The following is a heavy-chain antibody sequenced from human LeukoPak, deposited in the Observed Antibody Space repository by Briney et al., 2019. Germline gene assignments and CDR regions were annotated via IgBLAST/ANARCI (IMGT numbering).Heavy chain of an antibody. CDR1: GGTFSSYT. CDR2: IIPILGIA. Sequence: GASVEVSCKASGGTFSSYTISWVRQAPGQGLEWMGRIIPILGIANYAQKFQGRVTITADKSTSTAYMELSSLRSEDTAVYYCARDVRSNLLGYWGQGTLVTVSS. J-gene: IGHJ4*02. V-gene: IGHV1-69*04. CDR3: ARDVRSNLLGY. D-gene: IGHD3-16*01.